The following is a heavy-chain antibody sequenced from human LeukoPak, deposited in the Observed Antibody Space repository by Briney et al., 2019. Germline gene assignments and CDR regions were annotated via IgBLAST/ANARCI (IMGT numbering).Heavy chain of an antibody. Sequence: PGGSLRLSCGASGFTFSSYAMSWVRQAPGKGLEWVSGISGSGGSTYYADSVKGRFTISRDNSKNMLYVQMNSLRAEDTAVYYCAKGEDMIAAFGAFDVWGQGTMVTVSS. CDR1: GFTFSSYA. J-gene: IGHJ3*01. CDR3: AKGEDMIAAFGAFDV. CDR2: ISGSGGST. D-gene: IGHD3-22*01. V-gene: IGHV3-23*01.